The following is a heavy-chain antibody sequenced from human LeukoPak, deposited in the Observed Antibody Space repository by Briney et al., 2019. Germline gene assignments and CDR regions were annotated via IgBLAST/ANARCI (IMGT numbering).Heavy chain of an antibody. D-gene: IGHD1-7*01. CDR3: AKFGNYPVHVSYSYYYLDV. CDR2: IHYSGST. Sequence: SETLSLTCTVSGGSISDHYWSWIRQPPGRGLEYLGYIHYSGSTDSSPSLKSRVTISVDTSKNQFSLRLSSVTAADTALYYCAKFGNYPVHVSYSYYYLDVWGKGTTVTVSS. J-gene: IGHJ6*03. CDR1: GGSISDHY. V-gene: IGHV4-59*11.